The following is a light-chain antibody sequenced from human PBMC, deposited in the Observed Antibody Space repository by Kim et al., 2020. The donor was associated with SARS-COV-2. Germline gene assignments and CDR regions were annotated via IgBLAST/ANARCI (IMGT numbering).Light chain of an antibody. CDR1: NIGSKS. CDR2: YDS. Sequence: APGKTARITCGGNNIGSKSVIWYQHKPGQAPVLVIYYDSDRPSGIPERFSGSNSGNTATLTISRVEAGDEADYYCQVWDSSSDHRVFGGGTQLTVL. J-gene: IGLJ3*02. CDR3: QVWDSSSDHRV. V-gene: IGLV3-21*04.